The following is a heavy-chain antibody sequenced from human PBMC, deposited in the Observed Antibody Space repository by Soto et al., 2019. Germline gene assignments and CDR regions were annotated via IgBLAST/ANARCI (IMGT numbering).Heavy chain of an antibody. CDR3: ARDRGRIAARPLYYYGMDV. V-gene: IGHV1-46*01. CDR1: GYTFTSYY. CDR2: INPSGGST. J-gene: IGHJ6*02. D-gene: IGHD6-6*01. Sequence: ASVKVSCKASGYTFTSYYMHWVRQAPGQGLEWMGIINPSGGSTSYAQKFQGRVTMTRDTSTSTVYMELSSLRSEDTAVYYCARDRGRIAARPLYYYGMDVWGQGTTVTSP.